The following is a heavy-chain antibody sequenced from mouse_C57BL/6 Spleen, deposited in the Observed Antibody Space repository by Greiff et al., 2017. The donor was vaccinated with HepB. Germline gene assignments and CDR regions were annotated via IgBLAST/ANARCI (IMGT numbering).Heavy chain of an antibody. CDR3: ARDYGNYVGFAY. V-gene: IGHV1-80*01. Sequence: VKLMESGAELVKPGASVKISCKASGYAFSSYWRNWVKQRPGKGLEWIGQIYPGDGDTNYNGKFKGKATLTADKSSSTADMQLSSLTSEDSAVYFCARDYGNYVGFAYWGQGTLVTVSA. D-gene: IGHD2-1*01. J-gene: IGHJ3*01. CDR2: IYPGDGDT. CDR1: GYAFSSYW.